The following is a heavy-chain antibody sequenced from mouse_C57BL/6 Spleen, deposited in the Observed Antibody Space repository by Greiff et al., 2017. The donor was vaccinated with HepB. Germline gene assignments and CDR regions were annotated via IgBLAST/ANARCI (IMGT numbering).Heavy chain of an antibody. V-gene: IGHV1-69*01. CDR3: ARDRSGKGYFDV. D-gene: IGHD1-3*01. CDR1: GYTFTSYW. CDR2: IDPSDSYT. J-gene: IGHJ1*03. Sequence: VQLQQPGAELVMPGASVKLSCKASGYTFTSYWMHWVKQRPGQGLEWIGEIDPSDSYTNYNQKFKGKSTLTVDKSSSTAYMQLSSLTSEDSAVNYCARDRSGKGYFDVWGKGTTATVSS.